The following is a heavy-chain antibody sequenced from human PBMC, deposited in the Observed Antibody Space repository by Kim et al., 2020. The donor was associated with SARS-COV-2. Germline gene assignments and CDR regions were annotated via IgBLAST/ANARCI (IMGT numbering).Heavy chain of an antibody. V-gene: IGHV1-3*04. CDR1: GYTLSDFA. J-gene: IGHJ4*02. Sequence: ASVKVSCKASGYTLSDFAIHWVRQAPGQGLEWMAWINTGNGDTKSSQKFQGRVTITRDTVSSTVYMELSSQTSEDTAVYYCARGSTATYDYWGQGT. CDR3: ARGSTATYDY. CDR2: INTGNGDT.